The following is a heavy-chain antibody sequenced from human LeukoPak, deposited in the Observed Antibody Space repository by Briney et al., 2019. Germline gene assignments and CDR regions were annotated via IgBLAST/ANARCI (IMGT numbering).Heavy chain of an antibody. D-gene: IGHD5-12*01. Sequence: SVKVSFKASGGTFSSHGINWVRQAPGQGLEWMGGIIPIFGTANYAQKFQGRVTITADESTSTAYMEVSSLRSEDTAVYYCARDGWLRTRTLDYWGQGTLVTVSS. CDR2: IIPIFGTA. V-gene: IGHV1-69*13. CDR3: ARDGWLRTRTLDY. J-gene: IGHJ4*02. CDR1: GGTFSSHG.